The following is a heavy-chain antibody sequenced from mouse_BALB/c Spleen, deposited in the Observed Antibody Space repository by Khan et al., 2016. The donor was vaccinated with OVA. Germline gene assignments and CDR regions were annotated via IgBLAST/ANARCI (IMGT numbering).Heavy chain of an antibody. Sequence: VQLQESGAELVRPGSSMKISCKASGYAFSNYWMNWVRQGSGQGLEWIGQIYPGDGNTNYKGKFKDKVTLTADKSFSTAYMQLSSLTSEDSAVYFCARSGYDVIDYWGQGTLVTVSA. CDR1: GYAFSNYW. V-gene: IGHV1-80*01. CDR2: IYPGDGNT. D-gene: IGHD2-14*01. CDR3: ARSGYDVIDY. J-gene: IGHJ3*01.